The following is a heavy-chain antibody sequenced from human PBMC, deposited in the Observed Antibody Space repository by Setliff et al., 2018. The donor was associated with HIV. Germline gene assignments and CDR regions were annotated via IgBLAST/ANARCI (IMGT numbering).Heavy chain of an antibody. V-gene: IGHV3-48*01. D-gene: IGHD1-26*01. CDR2: ISSSSSTI. CDR3: ARRSGSRLGAFGI. CDR1: GFTFSSYS. J-gene: IGHJ3*02. Sequence: GGSLRLSCAASGFTFSSYSMNWVRQAPGKGLEWVSYISSSSSTIYYADSVKGRFTISRDNAKNSLYLQMNSLRAEDTAVYYCARRSGSRLGAFGIWGQGTMVTVSS.